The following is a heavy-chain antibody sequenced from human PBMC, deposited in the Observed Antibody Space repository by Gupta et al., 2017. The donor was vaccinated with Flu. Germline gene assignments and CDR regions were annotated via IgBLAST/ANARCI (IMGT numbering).Heavy chain of an antibody. J-gene: IGHJ4*02. D-gene: IGHD2-2*02. V-gene: IGHV3-21*01. CDR2: ISSSSSYI. CDR3: ARGFQQLLYLSDPPYFDY. Sequence: KGMEWVSSISSSSSYIYYADSVKGRFTISRDNAKNSLYLQMNSLRAEDTAVYYCARGFQQLLYLSDPPYFDYWGQGTLVTDAS.